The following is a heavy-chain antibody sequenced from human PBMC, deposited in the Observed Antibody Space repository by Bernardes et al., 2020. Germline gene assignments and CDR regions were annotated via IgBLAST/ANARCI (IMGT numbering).Heavy chain of an antibody. D-gene: IGHD4-17*01. CDR3: ARGGLYGDSPNWFDP. CDR2: IYYSGTT. Sequence: SEPLSLTCTVSGGSISSGVYYWTWLLQAPGKGLEWIGYIYYSGTTYYNPSLKSRVTISVDTSKNQFSLKLSSVTAADTAVYYCARGGLYGDSPNWFDPWGQGTLVTVSS. V-gene: IGHV4-30-4*01. J-gene: IGHJ5*02. CDR1: GGSISSGVYY.